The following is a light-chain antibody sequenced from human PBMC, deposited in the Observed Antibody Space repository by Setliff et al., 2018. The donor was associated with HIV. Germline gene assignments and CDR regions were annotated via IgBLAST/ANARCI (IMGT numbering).Light chain of an antibody. J-gene: IGLJ1*01. CDR1: SSDIGSWNF. CDR2: EVS. V-gene: IGLV2-23*02. CDR3: CSNTGSNTYV. Sequence: QSALAQPASVSGSPGQSITISCTGSSSDIGSWNFVSWYQQYPDKAPKTMIYEVSKRPSGVSDRFSGSKSGYTASLTISGLQPDDEADYYCCSNTGSNTYVFGSGTKVTVL.